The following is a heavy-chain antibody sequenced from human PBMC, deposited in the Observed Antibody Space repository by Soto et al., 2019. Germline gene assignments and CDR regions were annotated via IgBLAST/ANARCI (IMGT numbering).Heavy chain of an antibody. Sequence: PSETLSLTCTVSGGSISSGDYYWSWIRQPPGKGLEWIGYIYYSGSTYYNPSLKSRVTISVDTSKNQFSLKLSSVTAADTAVYYCAREALYYDSSGYLVPNDYWGQGTLVTVSS. D-gene: IGHD3-22*01. V-gene: IGHV4-30-4*01. CDR3: AREALYYDSSGYLVPNDY. CDR1: GGSISSGDYY. J-gene: IGHJ4*02. CDR2: IYYSGST.